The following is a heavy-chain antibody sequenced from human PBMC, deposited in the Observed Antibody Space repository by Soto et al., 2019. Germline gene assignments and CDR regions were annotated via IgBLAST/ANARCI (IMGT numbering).Heavy chain of an antibody. CDR3: ATQITMVRGGNWFDP. V-gene: IGHV4-4*07. J-gene: IGHJ5*02. CDR1: GGSISSYY. Sequence: SSETLSLTCTVSGGSISSYYWSWIRQPAGKGLEWIGRIYTSGSTNYNPSLKSRVTMSVDTSKNQFSLKLSSVTAADTAVYYCATQITMVRGGNWFDPWGQGTLVTVSS. CDR2: IYTSGST. D-gene: IGHD3-10*01.